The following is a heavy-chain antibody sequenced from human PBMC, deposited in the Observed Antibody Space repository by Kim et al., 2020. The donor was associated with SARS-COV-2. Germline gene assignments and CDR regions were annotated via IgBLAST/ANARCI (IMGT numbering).Heavy chain of an antibody. J-gene: IGHJ6*02. Sequence: GESLKISCKGSGYSFTSYWIGWVRQMPGKGLEWMGIIYPGDSDTRYSPSFQGQVTISADKSISTAYLQWSSLKASDTAMYYCARGGSSSDYDIFDYYYGMDVWGQGTTVTVSS. CDR2: IYPGDSDT. CDR3: ARGGSSSDYDIFDYYYGMDV. CDR1: GYSFTSYW. D-gene: IGHD3-9*01. V-gene: IGHV5-51*01.